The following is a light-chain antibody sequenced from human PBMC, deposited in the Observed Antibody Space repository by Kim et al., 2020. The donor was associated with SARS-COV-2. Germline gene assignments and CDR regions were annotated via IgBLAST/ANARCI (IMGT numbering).Light chain of an antibody. J-gene: IGKJ1*01. CDR1: QGISSN. CDR2: GAS. V-gene: IGKV3D-15*01. CDR3: QQYHNWPPA. Sequence: EIVVTQSPVTLSVSPGERATLSCRASQGISSNLARYQQKPGQAPRLLISGASTRATGIPARFSGGGSGTEFTLTISSLQSEDFAVYYCQQYHNWPPAFGQGTKVDIK.